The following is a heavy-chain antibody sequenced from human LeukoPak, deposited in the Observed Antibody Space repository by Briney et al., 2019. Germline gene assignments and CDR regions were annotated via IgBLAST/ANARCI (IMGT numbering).Heavy chain of an antibody. CDR3: ARSSNLHYFDY. CDR1: GDTVSNNRAI. CDR2: TYYRSKWYN. V-gene: IGHV6-1*01. J-gene: IGHJ4*02. Sequence: NPSQTLSLTCALSGDTVSNNRAIWIWIRQSPSRGLQWLGRTYYRSKWYNDYAVSVKSRITLNVNTSKNQFSLQLNSVTPEDTAVYYCARSSNLHYFDYWGQGTQVTVSS.